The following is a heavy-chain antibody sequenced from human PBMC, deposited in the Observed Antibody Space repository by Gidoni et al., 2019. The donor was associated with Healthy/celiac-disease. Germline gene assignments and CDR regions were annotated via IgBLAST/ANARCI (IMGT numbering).Heavy chain of an antibody. J-gene: IGHJ4*02. CDR2: IYWDDDK. D-gene: IGHD3-16*02. CDR3: AHAMYVWGSYPEDYYFDY. V-gene: IGHV2-5*02. Sequence: QITLKESGPTLVKPTQTLTLTCTFSGFSLSTSGVGVGWIRQPPGKALEWLALIYWDDDKRYSPSLKSRLTITKDTSKNQVVLTMTNMDPVDTATYYCAHAMYVWGSYPEDYYFDYWGQGTLVTVSS. CDR1: GFSLSTSGVG.